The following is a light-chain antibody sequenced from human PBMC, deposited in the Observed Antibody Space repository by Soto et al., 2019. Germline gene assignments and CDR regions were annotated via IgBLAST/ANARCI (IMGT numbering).Light chain of an antibody. CDR2: SNN. J-gene: IGLJ2*01. Sequence: QSVLTQPPSASGTPGQRVTISCSGSSSNIGSNTVNWYQQLPGTAPKLLIYSNNHRPSGVPDRFSGSKSGTSASLAISGLQSEYEADYYCAAWDDSLNGGIFGGGTKLTVL. CDR3: AAWDDSLNGGI. CDR1: SSNIGSNT. V-gene: IGLV1-44*01.